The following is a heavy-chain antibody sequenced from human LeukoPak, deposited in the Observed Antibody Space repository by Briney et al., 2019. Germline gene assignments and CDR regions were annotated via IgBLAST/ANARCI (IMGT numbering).Heavy chain of an antibody. CDR3: GLAAYYYDSSGSDDAFDI. J-gene: IGHJ3*02. CDR1: GFNFNNYA. Sequence: GGSLRLSCSASGFNFNNYAMNWVRQAPGKGLEYVSAISSNGGSAYYADSVKGRCTISRDNSKNTLYLQMSSLRAEDTAVYYCGLAAYYYDSSGSDDAFDIWGQGTMVIVSS. D-gene: IGHD3-22*01. CDR2: ISSNGGSA. V-gene: IGHV3-64D*08.